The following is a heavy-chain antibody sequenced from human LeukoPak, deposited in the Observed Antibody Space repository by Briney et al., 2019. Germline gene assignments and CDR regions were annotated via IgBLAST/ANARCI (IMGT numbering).Heavy chain of an antibody. CDR2: IYYSGST. J-gene: IGHJ4*02. CDR1: GGSISSGGYY. V-gene: IGHV4-31*03. CDR3: ARGLRGGLNDY. Sequence: SETLSLTCTVSGGSISSGGYYWSWIRQHPGKGLEWIGYIYYSGSTYYDPSLKSRVTISVDTSKNQFSLKLSSVTAADTAVYYCARGLRGGLNDYWGQGTLVTVSS. D-gene: IGHD3-16*01.